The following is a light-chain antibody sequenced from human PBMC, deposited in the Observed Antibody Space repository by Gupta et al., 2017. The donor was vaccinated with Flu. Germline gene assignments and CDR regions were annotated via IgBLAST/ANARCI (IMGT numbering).Light chain of an antibody. J-gene: IGKJ2*01. V-gene: IGKV3-11*01. CDR3: QQRTSWPMYT. CDR2: DAS. Sequence: AALVWAPGERATLSCRAGQRVRPYLAGYKQKPSQAPRLLIYDASNRHAGIPARFSGSGGGTDVTLTISSGQQEDFAVYYCQQRTSWPMYTFGQGTKVEIK. CDR1: QRVRPY.